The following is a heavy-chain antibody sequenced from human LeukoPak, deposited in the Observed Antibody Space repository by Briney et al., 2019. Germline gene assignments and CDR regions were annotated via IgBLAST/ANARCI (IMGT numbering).Heavy chain of an antibody. CDR2: INPSGGST. CDR1: GYTFTSYY. CDR3: ARNKGYCSSTSCYFYYYGMDV. J-gene: IGHJ6*02. V-gene: IGHV1-46*01. Sequence: ASVNVSCKASGYTFTSYYMHWVRQAPGQGLEWMGIINPSGGSTSYAQKFQGRVTMTRDTSTSTVYMELSSLRSEDTAVYYCARNKGYCSSTSCYFYYYGMDVWGQGTTVTVSS. D-gene: IGHD2-2*01.